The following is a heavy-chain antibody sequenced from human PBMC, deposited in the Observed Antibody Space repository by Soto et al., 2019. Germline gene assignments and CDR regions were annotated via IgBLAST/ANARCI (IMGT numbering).Heavy chain of an antibody. D-gene: IGHD6-19*01. J-gene: IGHJ6*01. V-gene: IGHV2-70*01. CDR2: IDWNDDK. CDR1: GVSLITSGLC. CDR3: ARSSGYYYYYGIDV. Sequence: CGPTLANPTRTLPLTCTFSGVSLITSGLCVSWMPSPPGNLLEWLALIDWNDDKYYSTSLKTRLTISKDTSKTQVVLTMTNLDPVDTATYYCARSSGYYYYYGIDVWGQGTTVTVSS.